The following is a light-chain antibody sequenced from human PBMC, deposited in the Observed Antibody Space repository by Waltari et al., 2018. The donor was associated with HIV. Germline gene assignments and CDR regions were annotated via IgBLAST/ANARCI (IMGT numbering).Light chain of an antibody. CDR1: STDIGDYNY. CDR3: CSFAGTYTWV. CDR2: DVT. Sequence: QSALTQPRSVSGSPGQSVTISCRGSSTDIGDYNYVSWYQQHPGEVPNLVIFDVTKRPSGVPDRFSGSKSANTASLTISGLQAEDEADYYCCSFAGTYTWVFGGGTRLTVL. V-gene: IGLV2-11*01. J-gene: IGLJ3*02.